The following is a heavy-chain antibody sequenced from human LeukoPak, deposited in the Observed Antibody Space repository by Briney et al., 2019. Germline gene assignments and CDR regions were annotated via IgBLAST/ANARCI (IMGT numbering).Heavy chain of an antibody. J-gene: IGHJ6*02. CDR2: IYPGDSDT. V-gene: IGHV5-51*01. CDR3: ARWGEVATIGNYGMDV. Sequence: PGESLKISCKGSGYSFTSYWIGWVRQMPGKGLEWMGIIYPGDSDTRYSPSFHGQVTISADKSISTAYLQWSSLKASDTAMYYCARWGEVATIGNYGMDVWGQGTTVTVSS. D-gene: IGHD5-12*01. CDR1: GYSFTSYW.